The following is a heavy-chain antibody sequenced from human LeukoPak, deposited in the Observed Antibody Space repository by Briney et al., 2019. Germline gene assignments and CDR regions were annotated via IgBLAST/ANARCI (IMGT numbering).Heavy chain of an antibody. CDR1: GFTFSSYS. V-gene: IGHV3-21*01. Sequence: NPGGSLRLSCAASGFTFSSYSMNWVRQAPGEGLEWVSSISSSSSYIYYADSVKGRFTISRDNAKNSLYLQMNSLRAEDTAVYYCARGAYHSYYMDVWGKGTTVTVSS. CDR2: ISSSSSYI. CDR3: ARGAYHSYYMDV. J-gene: IGHJ6*03.